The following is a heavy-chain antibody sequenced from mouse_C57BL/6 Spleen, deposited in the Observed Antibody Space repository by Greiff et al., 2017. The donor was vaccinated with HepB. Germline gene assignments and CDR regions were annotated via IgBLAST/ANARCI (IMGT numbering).Heavy chain of an antibody. CDR2: ISSGGDYI. D-gene: IGHD2-4*01. J-gene: IGHJ1*03. Sequence: EVKLMESGEGLVKPGGSLKLSCAASGFTFSSYAMSWVRQTPEKRLEWVAYISSGGDYIYYADTVKGGFTISRDNARNTLYLQMSSLKSEDTAMYYCTRADDYDGRWYFDVWGTGTTVTVSS. V-gene: IGHV5-9-1*02. CDR1: GFTFSSYA. CDR3: TRADDYDGRWYFDV.